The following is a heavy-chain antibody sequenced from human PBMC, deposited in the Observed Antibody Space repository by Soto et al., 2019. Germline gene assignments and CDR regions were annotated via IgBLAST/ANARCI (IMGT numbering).Heavy chain of an antibody. CDR2: ISGSGGST. CDR1: GFTFSSYA. J-gene: IGHJ4*02. V-gene: IGHV3-23*01. D-gene: IGHD3-10*01. CDR3: AKRSRFGDLTYFDY. Sequence: GGSLRLSCAASGFTFSSYAMSWVRQAPGKGLEWVSAISGSGGSTYSADSVKGQFTLSRDNSKNTLYLQMNSLSAEDTAVYYCAKRSRFGDLTYFDYWGQGTLVTVSS.